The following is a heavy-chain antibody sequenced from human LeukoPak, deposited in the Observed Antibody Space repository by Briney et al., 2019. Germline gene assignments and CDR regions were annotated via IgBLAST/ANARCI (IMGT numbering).Heavy chain of an antibody. D-gene: IGHD3-10*01. CDR1: GGSFSGYY. Sequence: SETLSLTCAVYGGSFSGYYWGWIRQPPGKGLEWIGEINHSGSTNYNPSLKSRVTISVDTSKNQFSLKLSSVTAADTAVYYCARRGSRVRGVLRYFDYWGQGTLVTVSS. V-gene: IGHV4-34*01. CDR3: ARRGSRVRGVLRYFDY. CDR2: INHSGST. J-gene: IGHJ4*02.